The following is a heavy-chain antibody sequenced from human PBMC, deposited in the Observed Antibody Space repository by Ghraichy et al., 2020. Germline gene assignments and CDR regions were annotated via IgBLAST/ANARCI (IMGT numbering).Heavy chain of an antibody. Sequence: GEGRGWVSRMKSEGGGTQDADSVKGRFTISRDNDKNTLHLQMNSLRVEDTAVYYCARVGLVTPDYWGQGTLVTVSS. CDR2: MKSEGGGT. J-gene: IGHJ4*02. D-gene: IGHD2-21*02. V-gene: IGHV3-74*03. CDR3: ARVGLVTPDY.